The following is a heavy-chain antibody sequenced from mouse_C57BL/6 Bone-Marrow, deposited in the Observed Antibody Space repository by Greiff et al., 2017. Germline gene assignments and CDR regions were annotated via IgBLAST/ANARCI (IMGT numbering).Heavy chain of an antibody. CDR1: GYTFTSYW. D-gene: IGHD4-1*01. V-gene: IGHV1-55*01. CDR3: ARSGPLGQSCDY. Sequence: QVQLQQPGAELVKPGASVKMSCKASGYTFTSYWITWVKQRPGQGLEWIGDIYPTSGRTNYNEKFKSKAILTVDTSSNAAYMQLSSLTSEESADLCCARSGPLGQSCDYWGQGTMLTVSS. J-gene: IGHJ2*01. CDR2: IYPTSGRT.